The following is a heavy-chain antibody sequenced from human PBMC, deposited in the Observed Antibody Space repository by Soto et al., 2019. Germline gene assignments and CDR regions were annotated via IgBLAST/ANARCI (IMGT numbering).Heavy chain of an antibody. CDR3: ARAILGYCTSSSCNGGDYYYGMDV. V-gene: IGHV4-61*01. Sequence: SETLSLTCTVSGDSIRSGNHYWSWIRQPPGKGLEWIGYIYYSGSTSYNPSLNSRVTMLVDTSKNQFSLKLSSVTAADSAVYYCARAILGYCTSSSCNGGDYYYGMDVWGQGTTVTVSS. D-gene: IGHD2-2*01. CDR1: GDSIRSGNHY. CDR2: IYYSGST. J-gene: IGHJ6*02.